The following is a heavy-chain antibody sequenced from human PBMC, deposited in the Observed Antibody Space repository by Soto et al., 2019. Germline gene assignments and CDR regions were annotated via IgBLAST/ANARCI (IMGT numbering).Heavy chain of an antibody. Sequence: AGSLGLSCLTSGFIFNNYAMHWLRKAPGKGLEYVSAITSNSGKTYYADSVRGRFTISRDSSKNTVFLHMSSLRAEDTAVYYCVKRDHTLLTGNHWGQGTLVTVSS. CDR3: VKRDHTLLTGNH. J-gene: IGHJ5*02. D-gene: IGHD3-9*01. CDR2: ITSNSGKT. V-gene: IGHV3-64D*06. CDR1: GFIFNNYA.